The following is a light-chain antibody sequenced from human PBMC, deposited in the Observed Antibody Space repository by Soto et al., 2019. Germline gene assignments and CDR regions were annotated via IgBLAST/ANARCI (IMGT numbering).Light chain of an antibody. J-gene: IGKJ5*01. CDR2: DAS. CDR1: QSVSSY. V-gene: IGKV3-11*01. Sequence: EIVLTQSPATLSLSPGERATLSCTASQSVSSYLAWYQQKPGQAPRLLIYDASNRATGIPARFSGSGSGTGFTLTISSLEPEDFAVYCCQHSSNWPPITFGQGTRLEIK. CDR3: QHSSNWPPIT.